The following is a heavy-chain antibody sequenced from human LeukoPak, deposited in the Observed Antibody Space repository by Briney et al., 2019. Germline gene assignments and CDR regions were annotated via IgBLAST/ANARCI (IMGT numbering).Heavy chain of an antibody. D-gene: IGHD1-1*01. CDR3: ARDGDGTTDLDY. Sequence: QPGGSLRLSCAGSGFTFSSYWMHWVRQAPGKGLVWVSRITSDGSDIVYADSVKGRFTISRDNAKNTLYLQMNSLRVEDTAFYYCARDGDGTTDLDYWGQGTLVTVSS. V-gene: IGHV3-74*01. CDR1: GFTFSSYW. J-gene: IGHJ4*01. CDR2: ITSDGSDI.